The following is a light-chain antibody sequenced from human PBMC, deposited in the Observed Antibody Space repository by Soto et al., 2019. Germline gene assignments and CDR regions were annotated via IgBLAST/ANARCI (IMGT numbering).Light chain of an antibody. V-gene: IGLV2-23*01. CDR1: SSDVGSYNL. Sequence: QSALTQPASVSGSPGQSITISCTGTSSDVGSYNLVSWYQQYPGKAPKLMIYEGSKWPSGVSNRFSGSKSGNTASLTISGLQAEDEADYYCCSYAGSTPYVFGTGTKVTVL. CDR3: CSYAGSTPYV. CDR2: EGS. J-gene: IGLJ1*01.